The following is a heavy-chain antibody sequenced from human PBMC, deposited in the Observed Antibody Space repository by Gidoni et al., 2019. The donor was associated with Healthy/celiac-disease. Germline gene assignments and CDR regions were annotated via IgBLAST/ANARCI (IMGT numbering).Heavy chain of an antibody. D-gene: IGHD1-26*01. V-gene: IGHV4-34*01. CDR1: GWSFIGYS. Sequence: QVQLQQWGAGLLQPSETLSLTCAVYGWSFIGYSWSWIRQPPGTGLGWIGEINHSGSTNYNPSLKSRVNISVDTSKNQFSRKLSSVTAADTAVYYCARGRRGSYYGYYYYGMDVWGQGTTVTVSS. J-gene: IGHJ6*02. CDR2: INHSGST. CDR3: ARGRRGSYYGYYYYGMDV.